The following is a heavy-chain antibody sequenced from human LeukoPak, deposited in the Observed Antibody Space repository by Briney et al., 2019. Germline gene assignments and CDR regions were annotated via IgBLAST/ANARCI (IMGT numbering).Heavy chain of an antibody. J-gene: IGHJ4*02. CDR2: ISGLDGTT. V-gene: IGHV3-23*01. D-gene: IGHD6-13*01. CDR1: GFTLGSYA. Sequence: PGGSLRLSCAASGFTLGSYAMSWVRQAPGKGLEWVSSISGLDGTTFYADSVKGRFTISRDSSKNTLYLQMNSLRDEDTAVYYCAREGAAAAYNFDYWGQGTLVTVSS. CDR3: AREGAAAAYNFDY.